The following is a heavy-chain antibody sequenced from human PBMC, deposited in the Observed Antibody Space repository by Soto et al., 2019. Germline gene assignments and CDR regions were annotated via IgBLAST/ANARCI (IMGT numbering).Heavy chain of an antibody. J-gene: IGHJ4*02. V-gene: IGHV4-59*08. D-gene: IGHD3-3*01. CDR3: GRGGYDFWSGFPPYFDY. CDR2: IYYSGST. Sequence: SETLSLTCTVSGGSISSYYWSWIRQPPGKGLEWIGYIYYSGSTNYNPSLKSRVTISVDTSKNQFSLKLSSVTAADTAVYYCGRGGYDFWSGFPPYFDYWGQGTLVTVSS. CDR1: GGSISSYY.